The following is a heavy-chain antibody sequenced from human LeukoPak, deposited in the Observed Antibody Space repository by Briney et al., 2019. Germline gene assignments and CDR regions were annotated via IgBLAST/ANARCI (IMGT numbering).Heavy chain of an antibody. Sequence: GASVKVSCKASGYTFTSYDINWVRQATGQGLEWMGWMNPNSGNTGYAQKFQGRVTMTRNTSISTAYMELSSLRSGDTAVYYCASSRGYSGYDYYFDYWGQGTLVTVSS. CDR2: MNPNSGNT. CDR3: ASSRGYSGYDYYFDY. J-gene: IGHJ4*02. V-gene: IGHV1-8*01. D-gene: IGHD5-12*01. CDR1: GYTFTSYD.